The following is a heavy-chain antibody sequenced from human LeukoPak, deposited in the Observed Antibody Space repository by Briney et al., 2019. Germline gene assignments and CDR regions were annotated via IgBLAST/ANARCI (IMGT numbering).Heavy chain of an antibody. D-gene: IGHD3-16*02. CDR1: GYTFTGYY. Sequence: ASVKVSCKASGYTFTGYYMHWVRQAPGQGLEWMGIINPSGGSTSYAQKFQGRVTMTRDTSTSTVYMELSSLRSEDTAVYYCARQSDDYVWGSYRYDLYYFDYWGQGTLVTVSS. CDR2: INPSGGST. V-gene: IGHV1-46*01. CDR3: ARQSDDYVWGSYRYDLYYFDY. J-gene: IGHJ4*02.